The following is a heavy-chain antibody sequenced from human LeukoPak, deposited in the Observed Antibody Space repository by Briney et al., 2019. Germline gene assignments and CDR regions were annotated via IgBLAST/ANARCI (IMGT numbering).Heavy chain of an antibody. CDR2: ISYDGSNK. CDR3: ARESDTAMPN. J-gene: IGHJ4*02. Sequence: PGGSLRLSCAASGFTFSSYAMHWVRQAPGKGLEWVAVISYDGSNKYYADSVKGRFTISRDNSKNTLYLQMNSLRAEDTAVYYCARESDTAMPNWGQGTLVTVSS. V-gene: IGHV3-30*04. D-gene: IGHD5-18*01. CDR1: GFTFSSYA.